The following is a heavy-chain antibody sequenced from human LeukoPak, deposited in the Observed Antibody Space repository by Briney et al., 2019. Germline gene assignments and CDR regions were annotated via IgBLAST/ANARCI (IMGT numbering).Heavy chain of an antibody. CDR3: ARDAFYFDSSGYSDAGFDI. J-gene: IGHJ3*02. Sequence: SETLSLTCTVSGGSISSNYWSWIRQPAGKGLESIGRIYTSGSTNYNPSLKSRVTMSVDTSKNQFSLKLSSVTAADTAVYYCARDAFYFDSSGYSDAGFDIWGPGTMVTVSS. CDR1: GGSISSNY. CDR2: IYTSGST. V-gene: IGHV4-4*07. D-gene: IGHD3-22*01.